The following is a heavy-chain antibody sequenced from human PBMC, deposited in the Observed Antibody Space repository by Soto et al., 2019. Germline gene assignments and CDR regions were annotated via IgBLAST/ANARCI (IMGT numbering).Heavy chain of an antibody. D-gene: IGHD4-17*01. CDR3: ARAPHYGNWFDP. J-gene: IGHJ5*02. CDR2: ISSSSSYI. Sequence: AGSLRLSSAASGFNFSIYSINWVRQAPGKGLEWVSSISSSSSYIDYADSVKGRFTISRDNAKNSLYLQMNSLRAEDTAVYYCARAPHYGNWFDPWGQGTLVTVSS. V-gene: IGHV3-21*01. CDR1: GFNFSIYS.